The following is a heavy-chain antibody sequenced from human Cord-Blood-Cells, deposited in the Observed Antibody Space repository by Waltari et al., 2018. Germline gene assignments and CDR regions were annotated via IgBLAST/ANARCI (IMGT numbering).Heavy chain of an antibody. CDR3: ARGYSSSWYFDY. Sequence: QVQLVQSGAEVKKTGSSVKVSCKASGGTFSSYAISWVRQAPGQGLEWMGGIIPILGTANYAQKSQGRVTITADKATSTSYMELSSLRSEDTSVYYCARGYSSSWYFDYWGQGTLVTVSS. V-gene: IGHV1-69*06. CDR2: IIPILGTA. J-gene: IGHJ4*02. CDR1: GGTFSSYA. D-gene: IGHD6-13*01.